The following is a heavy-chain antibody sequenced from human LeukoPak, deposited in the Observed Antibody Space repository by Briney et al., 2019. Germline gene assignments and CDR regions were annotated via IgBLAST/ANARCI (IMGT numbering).Heavy chain of an antibody. Sequence: PSETLSLTCAVYGGSFSGYYWSWIRQPPGKGLEWIGEINHSGSTNYNPSLKSRVTISVDTSKNQFSLKLSSVTAADTAVYYCARGPRANYYGSGSYSDYWGQGTLVTVSS. CDR2: INHSGST. J-gene: IGHJ4*02. CDR1: GGSFSGYY. CDR3: ARGPRANYYGSGSYSDY. D-gene: IGHD3-10*01. V-gene: IGHV4-34*01.